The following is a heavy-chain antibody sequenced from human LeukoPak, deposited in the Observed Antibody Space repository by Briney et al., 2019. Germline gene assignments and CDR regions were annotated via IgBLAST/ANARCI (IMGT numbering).Heavy chain of an antibody. CDR1: GFTFSSYA. Sequence: PGGSLRLSCAASGFTFSSYAMSWVRQAPGKGLEWVSAISGSGGSTYYAGSVKGRFTISRDNSKNTLYLQMNSLRAEDTAVYYCAKGNFWSGRGWFDPWGQGTLVTVSS. CDR2: ISGSGGST. V-gene: IGHV3-23*01. J-gene: IGHJ5*02. CDR3: AKGNFWSGRGWFDP. D-gene: IGHD3-3*01.